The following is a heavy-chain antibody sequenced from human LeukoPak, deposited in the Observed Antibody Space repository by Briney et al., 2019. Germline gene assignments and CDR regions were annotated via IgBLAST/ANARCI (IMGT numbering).Heavy chain of an antibody. D-gene: IGHD5-12*01. CDR3: AKALISGYSGYGSFDY. CDR1: GFTFSSYA. V-gene: IGHV3-23*01. Sequence: GGSLRLSCAASGFTFSSYAMSWVRQAPGKGLEWVSAISGSGGSTYYADSVKGRFTISRDNSKNTLYLQMNSLRAGDTAVYYCAKALISGYSGYGSFDYWGQGTLVTVSS. J-gene: IGHJ4*02. CDR2: ISGSGGST.